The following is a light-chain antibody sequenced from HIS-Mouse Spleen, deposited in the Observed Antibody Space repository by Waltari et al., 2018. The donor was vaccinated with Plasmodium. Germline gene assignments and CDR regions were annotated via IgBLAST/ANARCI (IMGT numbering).Light chain of an antibody. Sequence: SYELTQPPSVSVSPGQTARITCSGDALPQQYAYWYQQKPGQAPGLGIYKDSERPSGIPERFSGSSSGTTVTLTISGVQAEDEADYYCQSADSSGTPNWVFGGGTKLTVL. CDR1: ALPQQY. CDR2: KDS. V-gene: IGLV3-25*03. CDR3: QSADSSGTPNWV. J-gene: IGLJ3*02.